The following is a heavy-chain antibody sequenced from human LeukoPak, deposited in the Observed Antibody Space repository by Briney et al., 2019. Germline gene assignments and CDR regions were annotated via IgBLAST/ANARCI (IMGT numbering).Heavy chain of an antibody. D-gene: IGHD2-8*01. Sequence: ASVKVSCKASGYTFTGYYMHWVRQAPGQGLEWMGWINPNSGGTNYAQKFQGRVTMTRDTSTSTVYMELSSLRSEDTAVYYCARVATVRTSPIDYWGQGTLVTVSS. CDR2: INPNSGGT. CDR1: GYTFTGYY. CDR3: ARVATVRTSPIDY. J-gene: IGHJ4*02. V-gene: IGHV1-2*02.